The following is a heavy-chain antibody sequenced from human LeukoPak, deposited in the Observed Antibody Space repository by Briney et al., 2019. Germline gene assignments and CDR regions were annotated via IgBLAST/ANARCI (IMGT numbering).Heavy chain of an antibody. CDR2: IYYSGST. CDR1: GGSISSSSYY. D-gene: IGHD3-10*01. CDR3: ARHDDGTGIY. J-gene: IGHJ4*02. Sequence: SETLSLTCTVSGGSISSSSYYWGWIRQPPGKGLEWIGSIYYSGSTYYNPSLKSRVTISVDASKNQFSLKLSSVTAADTAVYYCARHDDGTGIYWGQGTLVTASS. V-gene: IGHV4-39*01.